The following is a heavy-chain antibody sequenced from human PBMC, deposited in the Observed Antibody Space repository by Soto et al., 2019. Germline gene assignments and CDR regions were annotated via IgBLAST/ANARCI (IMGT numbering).Heavy chain of an antibody. Sequence: QVQLQQWGAGLLKPSETLSLTCAVYGGSFSGYHWSWIRQPPGKGLEWIGEINHSGSTNYNPSLKSRVTISVDTSKNQFSLKLSSVTAADTAVYYCARGRIVVVTAMYFQHWGQGTLVTVSS. V-gene: IGHV4-34*01. CDR1: GGSFSGYH. J-gene: IGHJ1*01. D-gene: IGHD2-21*02. CDR2: INHSGST. CDR3: ARGRIVVVTAMYFQH.